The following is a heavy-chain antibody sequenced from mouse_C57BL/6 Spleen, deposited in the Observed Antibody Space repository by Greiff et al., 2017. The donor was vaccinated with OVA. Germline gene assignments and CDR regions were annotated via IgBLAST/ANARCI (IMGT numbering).Heavy chain of an antibody. CDR1: GYAFSSSW. J-gene: IGHJ4*01. Sequence: QVQLQQSGPELVKPGASVKISCKASGYAFSSSWMNWVKQRPGKGLEWIGRIYPGDGDTNYNGKFKGKATLTADKSSSTAYMQLSSLTSEYSAVYFCARKYYDYEDAMDYWGQGTSVTVSS. D-gene: IGHD2-4*01. CDR3: ARKYYDYEDAMDY. CDR2: IYPGDGDT. V-gene: IGHV1-82*01.